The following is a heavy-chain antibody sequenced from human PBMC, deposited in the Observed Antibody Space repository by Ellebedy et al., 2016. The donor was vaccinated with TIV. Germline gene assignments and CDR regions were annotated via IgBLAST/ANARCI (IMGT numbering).Heavy chain of an antibody. D-gene: IGHD3-10*01. Sequence: GGSLRLSXAASGFTFDDYGMSWVRQAPGKGLEWVSGINWNGGSTGYADSVKGRFTISRDNSKNTLYLQMNSLRAEDTAVYYCAKVRDYYGSGSSVHYWGQGTLVTVSS. CDR2: INWNGGST. CDR1: GFTFDDYG. CDR3: AKVRDYYGSGSSVHY. V-gene: IGHV3-20*03. J-gene: IGHJ4*02.